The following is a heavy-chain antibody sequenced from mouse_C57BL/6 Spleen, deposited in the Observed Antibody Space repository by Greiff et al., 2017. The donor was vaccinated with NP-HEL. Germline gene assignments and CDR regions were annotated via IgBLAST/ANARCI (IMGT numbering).Heavy chain of an antibody. CDR1: GYSITSGYY. CDR3: ARMNGNYFYAMDY. D-gene: IGHD2-1*01. CDR2: ISYDGSN. Sequence: EVKLMESGPGLVKPSQSLSLTCSVTGYSITSGYYWNWIRQFPGNKLEWMGYISYDGSNNYNPSLKNRISITRDTSKNQFFLKLNSVTTEDTATYYCARMNGNYFYAMDYWGQGTSVTVSS. J-gene: IGHJ4*01. V-gene: IGHV3-6*01.